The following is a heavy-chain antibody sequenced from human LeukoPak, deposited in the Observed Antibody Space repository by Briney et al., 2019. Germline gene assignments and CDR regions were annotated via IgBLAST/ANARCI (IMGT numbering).Heavy chain of an antibody. D-gene: IGHD2-2*01. CDR1: GGSFSGYY. J-gene: IGHJ4*02. CDR3: ARYCSSTSCPPFDY. V-gene: IGHV4-34*01. CDR2: INHSGST. Sequence: SETLSLTCAVYGGSFSGYYWSWLRQPPGKGLEWIGEINHSGSTNYNPSLKSRVTISVDTSKNQFSLKLSSVTAADTAVYYCARYCSSTSCPPFDYWGQGTLVTVSS.